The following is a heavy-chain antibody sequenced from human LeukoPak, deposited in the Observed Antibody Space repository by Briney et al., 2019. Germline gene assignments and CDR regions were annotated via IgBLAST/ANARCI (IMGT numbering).Heavy chain of an antibody. CDR2: IYTSGST. Sequence: SETLSLTCTVSGGSISSGSYYWSWIRQPAGKGLEWIGRIYTSGSTNYNPSLKSRVTISVDTSKNQFSLKLSSVTAADTAVYYCARDRGYYDSSGYYSWGQGTLVTVSS. CDR1: GGSISSGSYY. D-gene: IGHD3-22*01. V-gene: IGHV4-61*02. J-gene: IGHJ5*02. CDR3: ARDRGYYDSSGYYS.